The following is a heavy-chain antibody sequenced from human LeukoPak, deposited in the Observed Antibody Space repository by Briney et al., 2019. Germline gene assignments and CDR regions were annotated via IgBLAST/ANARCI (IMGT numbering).Heavy chain of an antibody. Sequence: ASVKVTFKASGYTFTTYYMHWVRQAPGQGLEWMGWINPNSGGTNYAQKFQGRVTMTRDTSISTAYMELSRLRSDDTAVYSCARGSAGTTFIAYWGQGTLVTVSS. CDR2: INPNSGGT. D-gene: IGHD1-7*01. V-gene: IGHV1-2*02. CDR1: GYTFTTYY. CDR3: ARGSAGTTFIAY. J-gene: IGHJ4*02.